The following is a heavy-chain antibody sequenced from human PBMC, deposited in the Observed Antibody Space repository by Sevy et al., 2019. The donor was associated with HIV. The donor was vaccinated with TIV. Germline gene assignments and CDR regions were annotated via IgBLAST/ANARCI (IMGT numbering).Heavy chain of an antibody. CDR3: ARGNYIDSSAYHPFFDY. J-gene: IGHJ4*02. V-gene: IGHV3-11*01. CDR1: GFTSGFTFSDYY. D-gene: IGHD3-22*01. CDR2: ISGSGSTI. Sequence: GGSLRLSCVASGFTSGFTFSDYYMSWIRQAPGKGLEWVSHISGSGSTIYYADSVKGRFTISRDNAKNSVYLQMSSLRAEDTAVYYCARGNYIDSSAYHPFFDYWGQGTLVTVSS.